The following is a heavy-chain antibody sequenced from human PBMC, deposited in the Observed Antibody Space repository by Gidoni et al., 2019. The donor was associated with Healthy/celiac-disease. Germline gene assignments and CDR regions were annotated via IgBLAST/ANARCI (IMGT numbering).Heavy chain of an antibody. D-gene: IGHD4-17*01. J-gene: IGHJ4*02. CDR3: ATHSTVTRYPYYFDY. CDR2: ISGSGGST. CDR1: GFTFSSYA. V-gene: IGHV3-23*01. Sequence: EVQLLESGGGLVQPGGSLRLSCAASGFTFSSYAMSWVRQAPGKGLEWVSAISGSGGSTYYADSVKGRFTISRDNSKNTLYLQMNSLRAEDTAVYYCATHSTVTRYPYYFDYWGQGTLVTVSS.